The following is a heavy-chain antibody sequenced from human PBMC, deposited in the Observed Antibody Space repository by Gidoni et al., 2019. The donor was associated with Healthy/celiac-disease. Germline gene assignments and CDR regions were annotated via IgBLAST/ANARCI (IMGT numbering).Heavy chain of an antibody. CDR1: GFTFSRYA. J-gene: IGHJ6*02. Sequence: EVQLLESGGGLVQPGGSLRLSCAASGFTFSRYAMSWVRQAPGKGLEWVSAISGSGGSTYYADSVKGRFTISRDNSKNTLYLQMNSLRAEDTAVYYCAKTQWLGSYYYYGMDVWGQGTTVTVSS. V-gene: IGHV3-23*01. CDR3: AKTQWLGSYYYYGMDV. D-gene: IGHD6-19*01. CDR2: ISGSGGST.